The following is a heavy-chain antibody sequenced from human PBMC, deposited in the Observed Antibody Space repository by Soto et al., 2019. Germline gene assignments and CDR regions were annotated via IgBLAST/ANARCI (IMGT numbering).Heavy chain of an antibody. CDR1: GDSISSYY. V-gene: IGHV4-4*07. CDR2: IYTSGAT. J-gene: IGHJ5*02. D-gene: IGHD6-6*01. Sequence: QVQLQESGPGLVKPSETLPLTCTVSGDSISSYYWNWIRQPAGKGLEWIGRIYTSGATNYNPSLRSRVTMSLDTSKNQFSLELSSVTAADTAVYYCATDPHSSSSSWFDPWGQGTLVTVSS. CDR3: ATDPHSSSSSWFDP.